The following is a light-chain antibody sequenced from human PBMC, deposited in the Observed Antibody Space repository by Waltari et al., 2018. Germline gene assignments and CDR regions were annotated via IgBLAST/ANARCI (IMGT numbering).Light chain of an antibody. CDR2: TTS. J-gene: IGKJ1*01. CDR3: QTFGDSRT. V-gene: IGKV3-20*01. Sequence: EIVLTQSPGTLSLSPGERAILSCRASQSVSGGYVAWYQQKPGQAPRVLIDTTSARATGIRDRFSGSGSGTDFTLTISRLEPEDSAVYYCQTFGDSRTFGQGTKVEI. CDR1: QSVSGGY.